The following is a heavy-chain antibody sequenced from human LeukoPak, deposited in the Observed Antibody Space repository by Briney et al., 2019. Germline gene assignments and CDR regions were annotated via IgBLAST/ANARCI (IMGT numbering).Heavy chain of an antibody. V-gene: IGHV1-8*03. D-gene: IGHD3-3*01. CDR1: GYTFTSYD. J-gene: IGHJ5*02. Sequence: ASVKVPCKASGYTFTSYDINWVRQATGQGLEWMGWMNPNSGNTGYAQKFQGRVTITRNTSISTAYMELSSLRSEDTAVYYCARARPYYDFWSGYSPWGQGTLVTVSS. CDR3: ARARPYYDFWSGYSP. CDR2: MNPNSGNT.